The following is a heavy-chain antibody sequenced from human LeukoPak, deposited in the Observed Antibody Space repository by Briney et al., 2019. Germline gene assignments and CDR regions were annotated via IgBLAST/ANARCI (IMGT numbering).Heavy chain of an antibody. CDR3: ARDSSGSYGGFDY. V-gene: IGHV3-21*01. D-gene: IGHD3-22*01. CDR1: GFTFSSYS. Sequence: PGGSLRLSCAASGFTFSSYSMNWVRQAPGKGLEWVSSISSSSSYIYYADSVKGRFTISRDNAKNSLYLQMNSLRAEDTAVYYCARDSSGSYGGFDYWGQGTLVTVSS. J-gene: IGHJ4*02. CDR2: ISSSSSYI.